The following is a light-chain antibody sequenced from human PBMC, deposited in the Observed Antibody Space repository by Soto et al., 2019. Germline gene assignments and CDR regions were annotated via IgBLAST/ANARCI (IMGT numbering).Light chain of an antibody. CDR3: QQSYTTPFT. J-gene: IGKJ3*01. Sequence: DIQMTQSPSSLSASVGDRVTITCRASQSISRYLNWCQQKPGKVPKLLIYGASSLQSGVPSRFSASASGTDFTLTISSLQPEDFATYYCQQSYTTPFTFGPGTKVDIK. CDR1: QSISRY. CDR2: GAS. V-gene: IGKV1-39*01.